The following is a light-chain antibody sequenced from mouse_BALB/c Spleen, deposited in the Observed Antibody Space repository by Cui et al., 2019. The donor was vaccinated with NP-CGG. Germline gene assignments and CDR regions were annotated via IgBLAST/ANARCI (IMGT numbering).Light chain of an antibody. CDR3: ALWYSNHWV. CDR2: GTN. Sequence: TQESAPTTSPGETVTLTCRSITGAVTTSNYANWVQEKPDHLFTGLIGGTNNRAPGIPARFSGSLIGDKAALTITGAQTEDEAIYFCALWYSNHWVFGGGTKLTVL. V-gene: IGLV1*01. J-gene: IGLJ1*01. CDR1: TGAVTTSNY.